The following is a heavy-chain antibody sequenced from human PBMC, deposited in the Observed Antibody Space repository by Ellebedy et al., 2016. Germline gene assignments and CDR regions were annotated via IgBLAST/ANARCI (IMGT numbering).Heavy chain of an antibody. V-gene: IGHV4-59*01. Sequence: SETLSLTCTVSGGSISSYYWSWIRQPPGKGLEWIGYIYYSGSTNYNPSLKSRVTISVDTSKNQFSLKLSSVTAADTAVYYCARGSDLNYALKKHKDSYYYYGMDVWGQGTTVTVSS. CDR1: GGSISSYY. J-gene: IGHJ6*02. CDR2: IYYSGST. D-gene: IGHD2-15*01. CDR3: ARGSDLNYALKKHKDSYYYYGMDV.